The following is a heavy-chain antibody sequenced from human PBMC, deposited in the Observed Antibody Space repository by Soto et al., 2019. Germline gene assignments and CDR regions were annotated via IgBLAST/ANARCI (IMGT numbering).Heavy chain of an antibody. CDR1: GFTFSSYW. J-gene: IGHJ4*02. Sequence: EVQLVESGGGLVQPGGSLRLSCAASGFTFSSYWMHWVRQDPGKGLVWVSSIKTDGTATQYADSVKGRFTVSRDNAKNKLYLQMSSLRAEDTAVYYCAKYLSWGQCDYWGQGTLVTVSS. CDR2: IKTDGTAT. CDR3: AKYLSWGQCDY. V-gene: IGHV3-74*03. D-gene: IGHD3-16*01.